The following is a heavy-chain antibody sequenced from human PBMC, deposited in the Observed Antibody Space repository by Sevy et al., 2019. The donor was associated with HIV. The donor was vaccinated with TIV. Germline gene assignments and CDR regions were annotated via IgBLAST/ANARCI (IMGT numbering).Heavy chain of an antibody. Sequence: GGSLRLSCVASGFTFSSYAMSWVRQAKGKGLEWVSVISGGGGSIFYADSVKGRFTISRDNSKNTVYLQMSNLRAEDTAVYYCAKEKRYCGGDCYAPPTRFDPWGQGTQVTVS. V-gene: IGHV3-23*01. CDR2: ISGGGGSI. J-gene: IGHJ5*02. CDR3: AKEKRYCGGDCYAPPTRFDP. CDR1: GFTFSSYA. D-gene: IGHD2-21*02.